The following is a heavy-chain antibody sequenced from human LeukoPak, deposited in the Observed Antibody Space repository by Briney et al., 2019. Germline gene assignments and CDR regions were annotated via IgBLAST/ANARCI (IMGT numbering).Heavy chain of an antibody. J-gene: IGHJ4*02. D-gene: IGHD5-18*01. Sequence: GGSLRLSCAASDFIFRNFAMHWVRQAPGKGLEWVSDIYGSGDKTHYTDSVKGRFTISRDNSKNTLYLEMNSLSHEDTAIYYCARDPIQLWSFDYWGQGTLVTVSS. CDR1: DFIFRNFA. CDR2: IYGSGDKT. CDR3: ARDPIQLWSFDY. V-gene: IGHV3-23*01.